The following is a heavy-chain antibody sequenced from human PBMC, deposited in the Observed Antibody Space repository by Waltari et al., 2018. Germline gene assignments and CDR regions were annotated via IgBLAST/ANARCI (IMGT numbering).Heavy chain of an antibody. J-gene: IGHJ6*02. CDR1: GFTFSSYG. CDR3: AKAFTDGMDV. Sequence: QVQLVESGGGVVQPGGSLRLSCAASGFTFSSYGMHWFRQAPGKGLEWVAFIRYDGSNKYYADSVKGRFTISRDNSKNTLYLQMNSLRAEDTAVYYCAKAFTDGMDVWGQGTTVTVSS. CDR2: IRYDGSNK. V-gene: IGHV3-30*02.